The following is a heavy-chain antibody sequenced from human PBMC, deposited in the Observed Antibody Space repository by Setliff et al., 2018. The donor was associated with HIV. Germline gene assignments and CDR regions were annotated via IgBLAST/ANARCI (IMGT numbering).Heavy chain of an antibody. D-gene: IGHD3-10*01. CDR1: EFTFRTHA. V-gene: IGHV3-23*01. J-gene: IGHJ4*02. CDR2: ISGIGSST. Sequence: GGSLRLSCAASEFTFRTHAMSWVRQAPGKGLEWVSDISGIGSSTYYAESVRGRFTISRDNPKKSLFLQMNSLRAEDTAVYYCAKKTAAYTSGSWLHYWGQGTLVTVS. CDR3: AKKTAAYTSGSWLHY.